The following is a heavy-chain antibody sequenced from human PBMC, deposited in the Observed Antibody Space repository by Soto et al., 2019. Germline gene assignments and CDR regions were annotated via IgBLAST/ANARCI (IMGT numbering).Heavy chain of an antibody. V-gene: IGHV4-59*01. D-gene: IGHD1-1*01. Sequence: SETLSLTCTVSGGSISIYYWSWMRQPPGKGLEWIGYIYYSGSTNYNPSLKSRVTISVDTSKNQFSLKLSSVTAADTAVYYCARVGTGNDTYNHYGMDVWGQGTPVTGSS. CDR2: IYYSGST. CDR1: GGSISIYY. J-gene: IGHJ6*01. CDR3: ARVGTGNDTYNHYGMDV.